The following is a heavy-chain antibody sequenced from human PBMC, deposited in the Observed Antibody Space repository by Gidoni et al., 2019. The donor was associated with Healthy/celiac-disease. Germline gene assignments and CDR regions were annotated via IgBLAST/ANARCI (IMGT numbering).Heavy chain of an antibody. J-gene: IGHJ3*02. V-gene: IGHV3-23*01. Sequence: EVQLLESGGGLVQPGGSLRLSCAASGFTFSSYAMSWVRQAPGKGLEWVAAISGSGGSTDYADSVKGRFTISRGNSKNTLYLQRNSLRAEDTAVYYCAKDYRTSYYYDSGDAFDIWGQGTMVTVSS. CDR3: AKDYRTSYYYDSGDAFDI. CDR2: ISGSGGST. CDR1: GFTFSSYA. D-gene: IGHD3-22*01.